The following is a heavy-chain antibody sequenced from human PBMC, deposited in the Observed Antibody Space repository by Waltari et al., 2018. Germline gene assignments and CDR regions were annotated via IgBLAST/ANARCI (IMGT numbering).Heavy chain of an antibody. CDR3: ARATNYDFWSGSPHYMDV. J-gene: IGHJ6*03. V-gene: IGHV4-30-2*01. CDR1: GGSISSGGYS. CDR2: IYHSCST. Sequence: QLQLQESGSGLVKPSQTLSLTCAVSGGSISSGGYSWSWIRQPPGKGLEWIGYIYHSCSTHYNPSLKGRVSISVGRSKNQFSLKLSSVTAADTAVYYCARATNYDFWSGSPHYMDVWGKGTTITVSS. D-gene: IGHD3-3*01.